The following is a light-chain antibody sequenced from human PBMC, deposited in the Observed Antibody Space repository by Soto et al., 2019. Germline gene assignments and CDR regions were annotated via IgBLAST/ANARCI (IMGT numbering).Light chain of an antibody. CDR2: AAS. Sequence: EIVLTQSPGTLSLSPGERATLSCRASQSVISPFLAWYQQKPGQAPRLLIYAASSRAAGIPGRFSCSGSGTEFTLTISILEPEDFAVYYCHQYGNSPGTFGQGTKMDIK. V-gene: IGKV3-20*01. J-gene: IGKJ1*01. CDR3: HQYGNSPGT. CDR1: QSVISPF.